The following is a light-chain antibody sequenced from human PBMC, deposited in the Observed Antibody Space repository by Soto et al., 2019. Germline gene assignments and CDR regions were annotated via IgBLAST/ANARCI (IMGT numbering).Light chain of an antibody. Sequence: QSVLTQPPSVSGAPGQRVTISCTGSSSNIGAGYDVHWYQQLPGTAPKLLIYGNSNRPSGVPDRFSGSKSGTSASLAITGLQAEDEADYYCLSYDSSLSGYLVFGGGTKLTVL. CDR1: SSNIGAGYD. CDR2: GNS. CDR3: LSYDSSLSGYLV. V-gene: IGLV1-40*01. J-gene: IGLJ2*01.